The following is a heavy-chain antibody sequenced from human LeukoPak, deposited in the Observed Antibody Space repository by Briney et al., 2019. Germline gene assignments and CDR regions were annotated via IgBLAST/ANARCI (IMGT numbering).Heavy chain of an antibody. D-gene: IGHD6-13*01. Sequence: GGSLRLSCAASGFTFSSYAMSWIRQAPGKGLEWVSAISGSGGSTYYADSVKGRFTISRDNSKNTLYLQMNSLRAEDTAVYYCTTGLRAADTNWGLGTLVTVSS. CDR1: GFTFSSYA. CDR2: ISGSGGST. CDR3: TTGLRAADTN. V-gene: IGHV3-23*01. J-gene: IGHJ4*02.